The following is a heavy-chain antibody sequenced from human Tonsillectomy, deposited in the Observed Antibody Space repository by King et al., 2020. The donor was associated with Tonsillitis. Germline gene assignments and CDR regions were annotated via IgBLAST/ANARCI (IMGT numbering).Heavy chain of an antibody. CDR3: AKVPPYDSSGMGGYFDY. CDR1: GFPFSSYG. Sequence: VQLVESGGGVVQPGRSLRLSCAASGFPFSSYGMHWVRPAPGKGLEWVAVISYDGSNKYYADSVKGRFTISRDNSKNTLYLQMNSLRAEDTAVYYCAKVPPYDSSGMGGYFDYWGQGTLVTVSS. D-gene: IGHD3-22*01. CDR2: ISYDGSNK. J-gene: IGHJ4*02. V-gene: IGHV3-30*18.